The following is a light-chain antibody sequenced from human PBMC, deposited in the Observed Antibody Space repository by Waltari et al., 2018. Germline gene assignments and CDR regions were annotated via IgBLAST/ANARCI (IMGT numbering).Light chain of an antibody. J-gene: IGKJ2*01. CDR3: QQANGFPHT. Sequence: DIQMTQSPPSVSASVGARVHITCRASQGITTWLAWYQQKPGEAPSLLIHGAYTLQDGVPSRFSGDGYGTEFTLTIDSLQPEDFATYYCQQANGFPHTFGQGTKLESK. CDR1: QGITTW. V-gene: IGKV1-12*01. CDR2: GAY.